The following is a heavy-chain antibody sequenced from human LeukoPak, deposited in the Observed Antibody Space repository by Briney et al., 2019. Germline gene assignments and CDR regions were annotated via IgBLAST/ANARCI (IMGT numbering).Heavy chain of an antibody. CDR3: ARDLRFLEWLPHGAFDI. Sequence: GGSLRLSCAASGFTFSSYSMNWVRQAPGKGLEWVSSISSSSSYIYYADSVKGRFTISRDNAKNSLYLQMNSLRAEDTAVYYCARDLRFLEWLPHGAFDIWGQGTMVTVSS. J-gene: IGHJ3*02. V-gene: IGHV3-21*01. D-gene: IGHD3-3*01. CDR1: GFTFSSYS. CDR2: ISSSSSYI.